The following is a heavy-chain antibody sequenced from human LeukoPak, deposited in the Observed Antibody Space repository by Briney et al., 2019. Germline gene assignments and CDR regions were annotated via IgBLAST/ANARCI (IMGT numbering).Heavy chain of an antibody. D-gene: IGHD6-13*01. CDR3: AREGPNLYSSSWAPIPHYYYYGMDV. Sequence: SETLSLTCTVSGGSISSYYWSWIRQPAGKGLEWIGRIYTSGSTNYNPSLKSRATMSVGTSKNQFSLKLSSVTAADTAVYYCAREGPNLYSSSWAPIPHYYYYGMDVWGQGTTVTVSS. V-gene: IGHV4-4*07. CDR2: IYTSGST. J-gene: IGHJ6*02. CDR1: GGSISSYY.